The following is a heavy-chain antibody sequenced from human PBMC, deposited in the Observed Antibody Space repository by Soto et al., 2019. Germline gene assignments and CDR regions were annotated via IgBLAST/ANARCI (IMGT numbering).Heavy chain of an antibody. CDR2: IYYSGST. CDR3: ARHGSRSSPYYYGMDV. J-gene: IGHJ6*02. CDR1: GGSISSSSYY. D-gene: IGHD6-6*01. Sequence: SETLSLTCTVSGGSISSSSYYWGWIRQPPGKGLEWIGSIYYSGSTYYNPSLKSRVTISVDTSKNQFSLKLSSVTAADTAVYYCARHGSRSSPYYYGMDVWGQGTTVTVSS. V-gene: IGHV4-39*01.